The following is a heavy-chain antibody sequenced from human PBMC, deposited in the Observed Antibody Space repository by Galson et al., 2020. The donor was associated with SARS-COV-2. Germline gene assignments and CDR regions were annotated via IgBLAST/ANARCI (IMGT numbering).Heavy chain of an antibody. CDR2: ISYDGSNK. CDR1: GFTFSSYA. CDR3: ARELVPFYYGMDV. V-gene: IGHV3-30*04. Sequence: QLGESLKISCAASGFTFSSYAMHWVRQAPGKGLEWVAVISYDGSNKYYADSVKGRFTISRDNSKNTLYLQMNSLRAEDTAVYYCARELVPFYYGMDVWGQGTTVTVSS. J-gene: IGHJ6*02. D-gene: IGHD6-13*01.